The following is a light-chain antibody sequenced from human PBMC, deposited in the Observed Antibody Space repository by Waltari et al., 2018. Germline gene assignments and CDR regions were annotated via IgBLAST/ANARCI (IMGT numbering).Light chain of an antibody. V-gene: IGLV1-40*01. CDR2: GNT. Sequence: QSVLTQPPSVSGAPGQRVTIPCTGCGSTIGPGPDVHWYPQIPGTAPKLLSFGNTNRPSGVPDRFSGSKSVTSASLAITGLQAEDEADYYCQSYDISLSGVVFGGGTKLTVL. CDR3: QSYDISLSGVV. CDR1: GSTIGPGPD. J-gene: IGLJ3*02.